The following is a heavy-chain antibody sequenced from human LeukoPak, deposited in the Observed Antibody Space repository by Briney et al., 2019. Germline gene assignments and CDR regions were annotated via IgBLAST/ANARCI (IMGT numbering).Heavy chain of an antibody. CDR2: IRSNSGTI. V-gene: IGHV3-48*01. Sequence: GGSLRLSCTASGFTFSSYSMNWVRHAPGKGLEWVSYIRSNSGTIYYADSVKGRFTISRDNAKNSLYLQMNSLRAEDAAVYFCAKAPVTSCRGAYCYPFDSWGQGTLVTVSS. D-gene: IGHD2-21*01. CDR1: GFTFSSYS. CDR3: AKAPVTSCRGAYCYPFDS. J-gene: IGHJ4*02.